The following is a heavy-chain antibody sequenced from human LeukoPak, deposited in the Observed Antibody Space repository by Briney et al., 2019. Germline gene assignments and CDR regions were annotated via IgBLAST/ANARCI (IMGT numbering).Heavy chain of an antibody. CDR2: INPNSGVT. V-gene: IGHV1-2*02. Sequence: GASVEVSCKASGYTFTDDYVHWVRQAPGQGLEWMGWINPNSGVTNYAQKFQGRVTMTRDMSISTAYMELSRLRSDDTAVYYCARSPDILTGENFDYWGQGTLVTVPS. CDR3: ARSPDILTGENFDY. J-gene: IGHJ4*02. CDR1: GYTFTDDY. D-gene: IGHD3-9*01.